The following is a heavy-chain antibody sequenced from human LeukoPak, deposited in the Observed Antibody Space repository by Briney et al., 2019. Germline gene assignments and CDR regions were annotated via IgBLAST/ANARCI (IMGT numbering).Heavy chain of an antibody. D-gene: IGHD3-10*01. Sequence: GGSLRLSCAASGFTVSSDYMSWVRQAPGKGLEWVSVIYSGGSTYYADSVKGRFTISRDNSKNTLYLQMNSLRAEDTAVYYCAKEHGSGSYYFDYWGQGTLVTVSS. CDR2: IYSGGST. J-gene: IGHJ4*02. CDR3: AKEHGSGSYYFDY. CDR1: GFTVSSDY. V-gene: IGHV3-53*01.